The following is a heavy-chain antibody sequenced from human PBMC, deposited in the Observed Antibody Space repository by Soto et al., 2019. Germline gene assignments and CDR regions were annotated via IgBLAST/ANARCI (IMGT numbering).Heavy chain of an antibody. D-gene: IGHD3-10*01. CDR2: IYWDDDK. J-gene: IGHJ4*02. CDR1: GFSLSTSGVG. Sequence: QITLKESGPTLVKPTQTLTLTCTFSGFSLSTSGVGVGWIRQPPGKALEWLALIYWDDDKRYSPSLKSRLTITKDASKNQVVLTMTNMDPVDTATYYCAYSRYTGSGVDYWGQGTLVTVSS. CDR3: AYSRYTGSGVDY. V-gene: IGHV2-5*02.